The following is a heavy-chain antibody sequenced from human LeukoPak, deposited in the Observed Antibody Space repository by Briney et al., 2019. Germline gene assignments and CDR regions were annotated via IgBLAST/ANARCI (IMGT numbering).Heavy chain of an antibody. CDR3: AREGGPHWFDP. J-gene: IGHJ5*02. Sequence: SETLSLTCTVSGGSISSGGYYWSWIRQPPGKGLEWIGYIYHSGSTYYNPSLKSRVTISVDTSKNQFSLKLSSVTAADTAVYYCAREGGPHWFDPWGQGTLVTVSS. V-gene: IGHV4-30-2*01. CDR1: GGSISSGGYY. CDR2: IYHSGST.